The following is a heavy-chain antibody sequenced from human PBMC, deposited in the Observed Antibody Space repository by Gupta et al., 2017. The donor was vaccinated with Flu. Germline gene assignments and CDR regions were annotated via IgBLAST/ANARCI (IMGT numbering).Heavy chain of an antibody. D-gene: IGHD1-26*01. V-gene: IGHV3-72*01. J-gene: IGHJ3*02. CDR3: ARAQGWIVGENDAFDI. CDR2: TRNKANSYTT. Sequence: DWVRQAPGKGLEWVGRTRNKANSYTTEYAAAVKGRFTISRDDSKNSLYLQMNSLKTEDTAVYYCARAQGWIVGENDAFDIWGQGTMGTVSS.